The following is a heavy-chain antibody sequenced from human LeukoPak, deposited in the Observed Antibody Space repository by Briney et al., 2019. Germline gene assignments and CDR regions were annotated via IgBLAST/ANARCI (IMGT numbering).Heavy chain of an antibody. V-gene: IGHV4-59*01. CDR3: ARDTAVAL. CDR1: GGSITDYY. D-gene: IGHD4-23*01. CDR2: IYYSGTT. Sequence: SETLSLTCSVSGGSITDYYWSWIRQPPGKGLEWIGNIYYSGTTNYNPSLVSRVSISADTSKNQFSLKLSSVTAADTAMYYCARDTAVALWGQGTLVTVSS. J-gene: IGHJ4*02.